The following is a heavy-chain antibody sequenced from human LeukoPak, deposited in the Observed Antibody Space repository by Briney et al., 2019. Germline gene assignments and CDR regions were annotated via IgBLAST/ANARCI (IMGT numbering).Heavy chain of an antibody. V-gene: IGHV3-33*01. D-gene: IGHD2-21*02. CDR2: IWYDGSNK. CDR1: GFTFSSYG. CDR3: AREAAAILIKYYYYGMDV. Sequence: GRSLRLSCAASGFTFSSYGMHWVRQAPGKGLEWVAVIWYDGSNKYYADSVKGRFTISRDNSKNTLYLQMNSLRAEDTAVYYCAREAAAILIKYYYYGMDVWGQGTTVTVSS. J-gene: IGHJ6*02.